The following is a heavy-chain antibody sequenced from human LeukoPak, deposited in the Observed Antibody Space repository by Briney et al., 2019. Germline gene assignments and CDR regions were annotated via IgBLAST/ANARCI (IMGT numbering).Heavy chain of an antibody. CDR1: GGTFSSYA. CDR3: ASKLRYLDWPGLGY. Sequence: ASVKVSCKASGGTFSSYAISWVRQAPGQGLEWMGGIIPIFGTANYAQKFQGRVTITADESTSTAYMELSSLRSEDTAVYYCASKLRYLDWPGLGYWGQGTLVTVSS. V-gene: IGHV1-69*13. D-gene: IGHD3-9*01. J-gene: IGHJ4*02. CDR2: IIPIFGTA.